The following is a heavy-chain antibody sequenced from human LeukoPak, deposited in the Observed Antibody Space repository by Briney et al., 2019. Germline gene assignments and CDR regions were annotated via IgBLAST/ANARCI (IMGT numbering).Heavy chain of an antibody. CDR1: GFTFSSYW. V-gene: IGHV3-7*01. CDR2: MNQDGSGK. Sequence: GSLRLSRAASGFTFSSYWMSWVRQAPGKGLEWVANMNQDGSGKYYVDSVKGRFTISRDNAKNSLYLQMNSLRAEDTAVYYCARNAFDYWGQGTLVTVSS. CDR3: ARNAFDY. J-gene: IGHJ4*02.